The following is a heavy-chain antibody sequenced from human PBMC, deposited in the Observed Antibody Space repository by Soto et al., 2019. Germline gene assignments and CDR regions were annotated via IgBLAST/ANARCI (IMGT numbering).Heavy chain of an antibody. CDR2: MNPNSGNT. D-gene: IGHD6-6*01. J-gene: IGHJ6*02. CDR1: GYTFTSYD. Sequence: VASVKVSCKASGYTFTSYDINWVRQATGQGLEWMGWMNPNSGNTGYAQKFQGRVTMTRNTSISTAYMELSSLRSEDTAVYYCARLRRIAAHYYYYGMDVWGQGTTVTVSS. V-gene: IGHV1-8*01. CDR3: ARLRRIAAHYYYYGMDV.